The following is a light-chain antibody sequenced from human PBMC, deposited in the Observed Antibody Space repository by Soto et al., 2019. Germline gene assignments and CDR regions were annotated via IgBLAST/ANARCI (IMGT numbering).Light chain of an antibody. Sequence: QSVLTQPASVSGPPGQSITISCTGTSSDVGGYNYVSWYQQHPGKAPKLMIYDVSNRPSGVSNRFSGSKSGNTASLTISGLQAEDEADYYCSSYTSRSTLGYVFGTGTKVTVL. V-gene: IGLV2-14*01. CDR1: SSDVGGYNY. J-gene: IGLJ1*01. CDR3: SSYTSRSTLGYV. CDR2: DVS.